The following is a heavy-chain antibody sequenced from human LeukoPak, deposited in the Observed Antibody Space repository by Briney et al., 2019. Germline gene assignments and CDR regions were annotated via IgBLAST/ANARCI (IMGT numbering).Heavy chain of an antibody. Sequence: SETLSLTCAVYGGPFSGYYWSWIRQHPGKALEWIGYIYHSGSNYKPSLKSRVTISVDKSKNQFSLNLSSVTAADTAVYFCAKCLGLGRFDPWGQGTLVTVSS. D-gene: IGHD1-26*01. CDR2: IYHSGS. J-gene: IGHJ5*02. V-gene: IGHV4-34*09. CDR3: AKCLGLGRFDP. CDR1: GGPFSGYY.